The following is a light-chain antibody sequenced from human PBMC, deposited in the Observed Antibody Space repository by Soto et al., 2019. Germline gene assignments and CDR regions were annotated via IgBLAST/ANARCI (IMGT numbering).Light chain of an antibody. CDR2: DAS. V-gene: IGKV3-11*01. CDR1: QSVSSY. J-gene: IGKJ4*01. CDR3: QQRSSWPLT. Sequence: EIVLTQSPATLSLSTGERATLSCRASQSVSSYLAWYQQKPGQAPRLLIYDASNRATGIPARFSGNGSGTDFTLPISSLEPEDFAVYYCQQRSSWPLTFGGGTKVEIK.